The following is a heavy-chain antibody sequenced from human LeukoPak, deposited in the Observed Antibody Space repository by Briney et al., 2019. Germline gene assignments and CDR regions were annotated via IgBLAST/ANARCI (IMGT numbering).Heavy chain of an antibody. CDR1: RFTFSSYG. D-gene: IGHD1-1*01. V-gene: IGHV3-21*01. CDR2: ISSTRSYI. J-gene: IGHJ4*02. Sequence: GGSLRLSCAASRFTFSSYGMHWVRQAPGKGLEWVSSISSTRSYIYYADSVKGRFTISRDNAKNSLYLQINSLRAEDTAVYYCAREVQLERLAFGKEGSALDYWGQGTLVTVSS. CDR3: AREVQLERLAFGKEGSALDY.